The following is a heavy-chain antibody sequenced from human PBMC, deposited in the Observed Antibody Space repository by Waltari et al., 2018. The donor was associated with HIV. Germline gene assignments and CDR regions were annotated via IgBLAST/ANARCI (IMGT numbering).Heavy chain of an antibody. D-gene: IGHD5-18*01. CDR1: GYSFTSYW. CDR2: IYPGDSDT. V-gene: IGHV5-51*01. Sequence: EVQLVQSGAEVKKPGESLKISCKGSGYSFTSYWIGWVRQMPGKGLEWMGIIYPGDSDTRYSPAFQGQVTIAADKSISTAYLQWSSLKASDTAMYYCARHGGYSYDPDALDIWGQGTMVTVSS. CDR3: ARHGGYSYDPDALDI. J-gene: IGHJ3*02.